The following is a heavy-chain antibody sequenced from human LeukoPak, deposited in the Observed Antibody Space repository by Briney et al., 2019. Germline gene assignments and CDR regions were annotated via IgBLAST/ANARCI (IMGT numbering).Heavy chain of an antibody. D-gene: IGHD3-22*01. CDR1: GGSISSSSYY. CDR3: AGTETRYYYDSSGYPYYFDY. V-gene: IGHV4-39*01. Sequence: PSETLSLTCTVSGGSISSSSYYWGWIRQPPGKGLEWIGSIYYSGSTYYNPSLKSRVTISVDTSKNQFSLKLSSVTAADTAVYYCAGTETRYYYDSSGYPYYFDYWGQGTLVTVSS. CDR2: IYYSGST. J-gene: IGHJ4*02.